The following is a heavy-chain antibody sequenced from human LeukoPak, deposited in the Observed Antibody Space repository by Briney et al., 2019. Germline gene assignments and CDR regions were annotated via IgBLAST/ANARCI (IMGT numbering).Heavy chain of an antibody. D-gene: IGHD6-19*01. V-gene: IGHV3-9*01. Sequence: GGSLRLSCAASGFTFDNYAMHWVRQAPGKGLEWLSIISWNSGYIGYADSVKGQFTISRDNAKKSLDLQMNSLRAEDTAFYYCAKVRGTYNSGYFFDYWGQGTLVTVSS. CDR2: ISWNSGYI. CDR1: GFTFDNYA. CDR3: AKVRGTYNSGYFFDY. J-gene: IGHJ4*02.